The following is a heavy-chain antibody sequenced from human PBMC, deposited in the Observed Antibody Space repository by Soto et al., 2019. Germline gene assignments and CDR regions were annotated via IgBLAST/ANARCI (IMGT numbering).Heavy chain of an antibody. CDR3: AKEENHYPPAYCGGDCYWPYYYGMDV. CDR1: GFTFSSYA. Sequence: EVQLLESGGGLVQPGGSLRLSCAASGFTFSSYAMSWVRQAPGKGLEWVSAISGSGGSTYYADSVKGRFTISRDNSKNTLYLQMNSLRAEDTAVYYCAKEENHYPPAYCGGDCYWPYYYGMDVWGQGTTVTVSS. CDR2: ISGSGGST. D-gene: IGHD2-21*02. J-gene: IGHJ6*02. V-gene: IGHV3-23*01.